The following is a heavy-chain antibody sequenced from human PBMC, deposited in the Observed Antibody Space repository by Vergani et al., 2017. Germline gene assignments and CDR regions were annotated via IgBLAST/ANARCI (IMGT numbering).Heavy chain of an antibody. V-gene: IGHV3-30*02. Sequence: QVQLVESGGGVVQRGGSLRLSCATSGFTLSNYDMQWIRQGPGKGLEFVAFIQFDGSNQYYADYVKGRLTLSRDFSKNTLYLQMNSLRTDDTATYYCAKHFRGWGIDYWGQGTQVIVSS. CDR3: AKHFRGWGIDY. CDR1: GFTLSNYD. J-gene: IGHJ4*02. D-gene: IGHD3-16*01. CDR2: IQFDGSNQ.